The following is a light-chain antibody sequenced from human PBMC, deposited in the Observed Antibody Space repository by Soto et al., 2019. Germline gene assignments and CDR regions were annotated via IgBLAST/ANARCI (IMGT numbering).Light chain of an antibody. J-gene: IGLJ2*01. CDR2: DVS. CDR1: SSDVGGYNY. Sequence: QSALTQPRSVSGSPGQSVTSSCTGTSSDVGGYNYVSWYQQHPGKAPKLMIYDVSKRPSGVPDRFSGSKSGNTASLTISGLHAEDEADYYCGSYAGSYTFVVFGGGTKLTVL. V-gene: IGLV2-11*01. CDR3: GSYAGSYTFVV.